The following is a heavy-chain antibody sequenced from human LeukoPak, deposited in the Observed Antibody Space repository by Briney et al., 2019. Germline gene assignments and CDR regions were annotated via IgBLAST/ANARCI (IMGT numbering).Heavy chain of an antibody. CDR2: IYQSIYT. D-gene: IGHD2-21*01. CDR1: GVSFSG. J-gene: IGHJ4*02. Sequence: SETPSLTCGVRGVSFSGRSWIRQSPGKRLEWIGEIYQSIYTTYNTYLKSRVTIWADTSVNQLSLRLASVTAADTAIYCCARIRCGPGDDSCYNSWGRGTLVTASS. V-gene: IGHV4-34*01. CDR3: ARIRCGPGDDSCYNS.